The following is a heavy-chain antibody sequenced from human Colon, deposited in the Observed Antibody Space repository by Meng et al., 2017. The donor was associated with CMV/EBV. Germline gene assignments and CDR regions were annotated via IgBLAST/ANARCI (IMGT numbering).Heavy chain of an antibody. Sequence: SVKVSCKASVGTFSSYAISWVRQAPGQGLEWMGGIIPIFGTANYAQKFQGRVTITTDESTSTAYMELNSLRADDTAVYYCIKGLKYSDFWGVDSWGQGTLVTVSS. D-gene: IGHD3-3*01. CDR1: VGTFSSYA. CDR3: IKGLKYSDFWGVDS. V-gene: IGHV1-69*05. CDR2: IIPIFGTA. J-gene: IGHJ4*02.